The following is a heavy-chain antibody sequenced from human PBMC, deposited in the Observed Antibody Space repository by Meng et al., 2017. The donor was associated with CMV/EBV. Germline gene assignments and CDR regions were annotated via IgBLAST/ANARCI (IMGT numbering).Heavy chain of an antibody. CDR3: ARDRSSTSCYYLGGMDV. V-gene: IGHV3-53*01. CDR2: MYSGGST. J-gene: IGHJ6*02. D-gene: IGHD2-2*01. Sequence: GGSLRLSCAASGFTVSSNYMSWVRQAPGKGLGWVSVMYSGGSTYSADSVKGRFTISRDNSKNTLYLQMNSLRAEDTAVYYCARDRSSTSCYYLGGMDVWGQGTTVTVSS. CDR1: GFTVSSNY.